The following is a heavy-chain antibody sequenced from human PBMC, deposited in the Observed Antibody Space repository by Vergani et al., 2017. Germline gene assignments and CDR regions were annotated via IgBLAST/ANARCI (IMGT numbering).Heavy chain of an antibody. J-gene: IGHJ5*02. CDR3: ARKKTIFGVVIKYNWFDP. V-gene: IGHV4-30-4*08. CDR1: GGSISSGDYY. D-gene: IGHD3-3*01. Sequence: QVQLQESGPGLVKPSQTLSLTCTVSGGSISSGDYYWSWIRQPPGKGLEWIGYIYYSGSTYYNPSLKSRVTISVDTSKNQFSLKLTSVSAADTAVYYCARKKTIFGVVIKYNWFDPWGQGALVTVSS. CDR2: IYYSGST.